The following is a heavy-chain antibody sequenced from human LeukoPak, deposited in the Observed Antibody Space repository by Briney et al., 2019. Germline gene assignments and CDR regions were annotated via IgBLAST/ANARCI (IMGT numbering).Heavy chain of an antibody. CDR1: GGSISSSSYY. D-gene: IGHD3-10*01. CDR2: IYYSGST. J-gene: IGHJ4*02. Sequence: SETLSLTCTVSGGSISSSSYYWGWIRQPPGKGLEWIGSIYYSGSTYYNPSLKSRVTISVDTSKNQFSLKLSSVTAADTAVYYCASKLNYYGSGSYYPFDYWGQGTLVTVSS. CDR3: ASKLNYYGSGSYYPFDY. V-gene: IGHV4-39*01.